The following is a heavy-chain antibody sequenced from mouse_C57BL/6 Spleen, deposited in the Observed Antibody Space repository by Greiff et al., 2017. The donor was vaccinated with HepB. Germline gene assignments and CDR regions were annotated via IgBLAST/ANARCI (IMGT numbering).Heavy chain of an antibody. V-gene: IGHV3-6*01. J-gene: IGHJ1*03. CDR3: ARGGYSNLPYWYFDV. D-gene: IGHD2-5*01. CDR1: GYSITSGYY. Sequence: DVHLVESGPGLVKPSQSLSLTCSVTGYSITSGYYWNWIRQFPGNKLEWMGYISYDGSNNYNPSLKNRISITRDTSKNQFFLKLNSVTTEDTATYYCARGGYSNLPYWYFDVWGTGTTVTVSS. CDR2: ISYDGSN.